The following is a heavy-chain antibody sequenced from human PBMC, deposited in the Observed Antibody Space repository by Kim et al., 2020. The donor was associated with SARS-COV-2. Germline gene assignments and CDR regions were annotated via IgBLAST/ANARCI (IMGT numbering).Heavy chain of an antibody. Sequence: SETLSLTCSVSGGSISSSSYYWGWIRQPPGKGLEWIGSIYYTGNTYYNPSLKSRVTISVDPSKNQFYLKLSSVTAADTAVYYCARGIRLWLRGNTKYDWFDPWGQGTLVTVSS. CDR1: GGSISSSSYY. CDR2: IYYTGNT. D-gene: IGHD5-18*01. J-gene: IGHJ5*02. V-gene: IGHV4-39*07. CDR3: ARGIRLWLRGNTKYDWFDP.